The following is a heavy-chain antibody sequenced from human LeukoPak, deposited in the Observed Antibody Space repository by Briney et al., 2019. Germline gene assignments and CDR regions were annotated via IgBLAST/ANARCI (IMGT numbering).Heavy chain of an antibody. Sequence: GRSLRLSCAASGFRFNNYAMHWVRQPPGTGLEWVAVISMDGIQEYYADSVKGRFTISRDNSKNTLYLQMNSLRAEDTAVYYCAKDKKVRGVVYYGMDVWGQGTTVTVSS. D-gene: IGHD3-10*01. V-gene: IGHV3-30*04. CDR3: AKDKKVRGVVYYGMDV. CDR2: ISMDGIQE. J-gene: IGHJ6*02. CDR1: GFRFNNYA.